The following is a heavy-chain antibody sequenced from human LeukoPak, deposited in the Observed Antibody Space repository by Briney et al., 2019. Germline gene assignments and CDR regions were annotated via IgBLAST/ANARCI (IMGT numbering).Heavy chain of an antibody. CDR1: GGSISSSSYY. CDR3: ARHVGFTWDSSELDQNNWFDP. Sequence: SETLSLTCTVSGGSISSSSYYWGWIRQPPGKGLEWIGSIYYSGSTYYNQSLKSRVTISVDTSKNQFSLKLSSVTAADTAVYYCARHVGFTWDSSELDQNNWFDPWGQGTLVTVSS. V-gene: IGHV4-39*01. J-gene: IGHJ5*02. D-gene: IGHD3-22*01. CDR2: IYYSGST.